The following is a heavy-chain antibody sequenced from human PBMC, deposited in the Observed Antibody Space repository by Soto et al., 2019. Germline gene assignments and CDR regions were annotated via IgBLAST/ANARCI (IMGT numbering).Heavy chain of an antibody. D-gene: IGHD2-2*02. Sequence: SETLSLTCTVSGGSISGADYYWSWIRQHPGKDLEWIGYISYRGVTYYNPSLTSRVTISLDTSKNQFSLKLRSVTAADTAVYYCAGYCSSTSCYTGTDYWGQGTLVTVS. CDR2: ISYRGVT. V-gene: IGHV4-31*03. CDR1: GGSISGADYY. CDR3: AGYCSSTSCYTGTDY. J-gene: IGHJ4*02.